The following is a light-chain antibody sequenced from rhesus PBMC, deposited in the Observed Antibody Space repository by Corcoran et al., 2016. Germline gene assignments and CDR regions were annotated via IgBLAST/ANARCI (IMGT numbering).Light chain of an antibody. V-gene: IGKV1-25*01. CDR2: KAT. J-gene: IGKJ4*01. Sequence: DIQMTQSPSSLSASVGDRVTITCRASQGISSYLAWYQQKPGKAPKLLIYKATYLQSGVPSRFSGRGSGTDFTLTISRLQPEDFATYYCQQRNSYPLTFGGGTKVEIK. CDR3: QQRNSYPLT. CDR1: QGISSY.